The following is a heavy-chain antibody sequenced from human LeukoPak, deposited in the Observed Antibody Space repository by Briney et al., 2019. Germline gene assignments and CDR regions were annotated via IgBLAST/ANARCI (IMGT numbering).Heavy chain of an antibody. CDR3: ARDRRGGYNYGDAFDI. V-gene: IGHV1-69*13. D-gene: IGHD5-24*01. CDR1: GGTFSSYA. J-gene: IGHJ3*02. CDR2: IIATFDTA. Sequence: ASVKVSCKASGGTFSSYAINWVRQAPGQGLEWMGGIIATFDTANYAQKFQGRVTITADESTSTAYMELSSLRSEDTAVYYCARDRRGGYNYGDAFDIWGQGTMVTVSS.